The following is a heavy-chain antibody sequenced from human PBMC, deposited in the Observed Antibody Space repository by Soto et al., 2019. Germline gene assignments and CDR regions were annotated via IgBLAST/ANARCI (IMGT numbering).Heavy chain of an antibody. D-gene: IGHD3-3*01. CDR3: TTGVLHDFWSGYDAFDI. J-gene: IGHJ3*02. Sequence: GGSLRLSCAASGFTFSNAWMSWVRQAPGKGLEWVGRIKSKTDGETTDYAAPVKGRFTISRDDSKNTLYLQMNSLKTEDTAVYYCTTGVLHDFWSGYDAFDIWGQGTMVNVSS. V-gene: IGHV3-15*01. CDR1: GFTFSNAW. CDR2: IKSKTDGETT.